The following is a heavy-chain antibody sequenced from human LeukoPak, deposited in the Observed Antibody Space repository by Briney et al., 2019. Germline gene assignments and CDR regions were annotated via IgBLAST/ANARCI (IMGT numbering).Heavy chain of an antibody. CDR1: GYTFTRYY. CDR3: ARDRNYYGSGSYYKSLDY. D-gene: IGHD3-10*01. CDR2: INPNSGGT. J-gene: IGHJ4*02. Sequence: ASVKVSRKASGYTFTRYYMHWVRQAPGQGLEWMGWINPNSGGTNYAQKFQGRVTMTRDTSISTAYMELSRLRSDDTAVYYCARDRNYYGSGSYYKSLDYWGQGTLVTVSS. V-gene: IGHV1-2*02.